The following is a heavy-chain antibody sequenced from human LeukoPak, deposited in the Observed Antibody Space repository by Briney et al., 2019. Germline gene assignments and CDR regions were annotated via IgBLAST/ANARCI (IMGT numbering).Heavy chain of an antibody. CDR2: INSNGGST. V-gene: IGHV3-64*01. CDR1: GFSFNNYA. Sequence: GGSLRLSCAASGFSFNNYAMYWVRQAPGKGLEYVSAINSNGGSTKYANSVKDRFTISRDNSKNTLYLQMGSLRAEDMAVYYCARALGDSDAFDIWGQGTMVTVSS. D-gene: IGHD3-16*01. J-gene: IGHJ3*02. CDR3: ARALGDSDAFDI.